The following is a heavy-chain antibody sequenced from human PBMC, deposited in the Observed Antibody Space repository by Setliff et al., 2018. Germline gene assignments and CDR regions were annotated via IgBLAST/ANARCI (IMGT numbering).Heavy chain of an antibody. J-gene: IGHJ4*02. CDR2: IYYSGTT. CDR3: ARGLHSGTYWGTRPLGLDY. Sequence: SETLSLTCTVSGGSISNYYWSWIRQPPGKGLEWIGYIYYSGTTNSIPSLKSRVTISVDTSKNQFSLKLTSVTVADTAVYYCARGLHSGTYWGTRPLGLDYWGQGSLVTVS. V-gene: IGHV4-59*08. D-gene: IGHD1-26*01. CDR1: GGSISNYY.